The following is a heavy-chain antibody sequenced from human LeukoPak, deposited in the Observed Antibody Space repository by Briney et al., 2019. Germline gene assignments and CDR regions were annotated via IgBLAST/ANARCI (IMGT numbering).Heavy chain of an antibody. CDR2: IFYSGST. D-gene: IGHD2-21*02. Sequence: SSETLSLTCTVSGGSISTSNYYWGWIRQPPGKGLEWIGNIFYSGSTYYSPSLKSRVTISVDTSKNQFSLKLSSVTAADTAVYYCARVKFTRCGGDCYRYYFDYWGQGTLVTVSS. CDR1: GGSISTSNYY. J-gene: IGHJ4*02. V-gene: IGHV4-39*07. CDR3: ARVKFTRCGGDCYRYYFDY.